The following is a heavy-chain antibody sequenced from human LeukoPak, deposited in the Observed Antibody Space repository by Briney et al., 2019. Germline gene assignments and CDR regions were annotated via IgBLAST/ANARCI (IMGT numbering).Heavy chain of an antibody. CDR1: GFTFNRYW. CDR2: IGSDGSST. J-gene: IGHJ4*02. Sequence: GGSLRLSCAASGFTFNRYWMHWVRQAPGKGLVWVSRIGSDGSSTNYADSVKGRFTISRDNAENTLYLQMDSLTAEDTAVYYCVSRNYGSSPFDYWGQGTLVTVSS. D-gene: IGHD4-17*01. V-gene: IGHV3-74*01. CDR3: VSRNYGSSPFDY.